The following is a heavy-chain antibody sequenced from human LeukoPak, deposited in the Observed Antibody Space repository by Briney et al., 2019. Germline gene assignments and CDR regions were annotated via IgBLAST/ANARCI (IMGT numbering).Heavy chain of an antibody. Sequence: PSETLSLTCTVSGGSITSNYWHWIRQPPGKGLEWIGYIYYSGSTNYNPSLKSRVTISVDTSKNQLSLKLSSVSAADTAVYYCARSRWFEELDYWGQGMLVTVSS. J-gene: IGHJ4*02. D-gene: IGHD3-10*01. CDR1: GGSITSNY. V-gene: IGHV4-59*01. CDR3: ARSRWFEELDY. CDR2: IYYSGST.